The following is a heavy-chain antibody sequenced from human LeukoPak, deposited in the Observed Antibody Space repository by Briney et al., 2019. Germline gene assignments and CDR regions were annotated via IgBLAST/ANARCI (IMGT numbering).Heavy chain of an antibody. J-gene: IGHJ4*02. CDR1: GGSIRRYY. CDR3: ARGPHRGTSYELDY. V-gene: IGHV4-59*01. Sequence: SETLSLTCTDSGGSIRRYYWSWIRQPPGKGLEWIGYIYYSGSTNYNPSLKSRVTISVDTSKNQFSLKLTSVTAADTAVYYCARGPHRGTSYELDYWGQGTLVTVSS. D-gene: IGHD1-14*01. CDR2: IYYSGST.